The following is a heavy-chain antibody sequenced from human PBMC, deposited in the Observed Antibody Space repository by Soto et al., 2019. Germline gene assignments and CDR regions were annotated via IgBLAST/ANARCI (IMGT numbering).Heavy chain of an antibody. CDR2: IWYDGSNK. CDR1: GFTFSSYG. CDR3: AREPGAAGSFDY. J-gene: IGHJ4*02. Sequence: QVQLVESGGGVVQPGRSLRLSCAASGFTFSSYGMHWVRQAPGKGLEWVAVIWYDGSNKYYADSVKGRFTISRDNSKNALYLKMNSLRAEDTAVYYCAREPGAAGSFDYWGQGTLVTVSS. D-gene: IGHD6-13*01. V-gene: IGHV3-33*01.